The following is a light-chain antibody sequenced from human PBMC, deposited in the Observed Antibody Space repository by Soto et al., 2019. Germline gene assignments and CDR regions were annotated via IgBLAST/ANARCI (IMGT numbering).Light chain of an antibody. Sequence: DIQMTQSPSTLAASLGDRVTITCRASQTITTWLAWYQQKPGKAPKLLIYKASSLESGVPPRFSGSGSGTEFSLTISSLQPDDFATYYCQQYHSYSWTFGQGTKVEIK. CDR3: QQYHSYSWT. CDR2: KAS. CDR1: QTITTW. J-gene: IGKJ1*01. V-gene: IGKV1-5*03.